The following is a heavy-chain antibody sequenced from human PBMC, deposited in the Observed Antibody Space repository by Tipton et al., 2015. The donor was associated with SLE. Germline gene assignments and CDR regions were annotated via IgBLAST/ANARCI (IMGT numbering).Heavy chain of an antibody. CDR2: IYHSGST. CDR3: ATNSF. Sequence: TLSLTCAVSGYSISSGYYWGWIRQPPGKWLEWIGSIYHSGSTYYNPSLKSRVTISVDMSKNQFSLKLSSVTAADTAVYYCATNSFWGQGTMVTVSS. J-gene: IGHJ3*01. V-gene: IGHV4-38-2*01. D-gene: IGHD2-21*01. CDR1: GYSISSGYY.